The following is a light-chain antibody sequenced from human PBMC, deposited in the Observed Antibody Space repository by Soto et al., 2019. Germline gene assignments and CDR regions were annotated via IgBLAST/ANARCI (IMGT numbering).Light chain of an antibody. CDR3: HQYDSSPLT. CDR2: GAS. V-gene: IGKV3-20*01. J-gene: IGKJ4*01. Sequence: EMVLTQSPGTLSLSPGERATLSCRASQSVSSSYLAWYQQKPGQAPRLLIYGASSSATGIPDRFSGSGSGTDFTLTISRLEPEDFAVYYCHQYDSSPLTCGGGTKVEIK. CDR1: QSVSSSY.